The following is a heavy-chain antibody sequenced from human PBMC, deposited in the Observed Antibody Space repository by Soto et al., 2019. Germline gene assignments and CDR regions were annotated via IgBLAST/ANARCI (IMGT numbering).Heavy chain of an antibody. J-gene: IGHJ3*02. D-gene: IGHD2-21*02. Sequence: QVQLQESGPGLVKPSQTLSLTCTVSGGSISSGGYYWSWIRQHPGKGLEWIGYSYYSGSTYYNPCHKSRVTISVDTSKNQFSLKLSSVTAADTAVYYCARDGSGGNSLSAFDIWGQGTMVTGSS. CDR2: SYYSGST. CDR1: GGSISSGGYY. V-gene: IGHV4-31*03. CDR3: ARDGSGGNSLSAFDI.